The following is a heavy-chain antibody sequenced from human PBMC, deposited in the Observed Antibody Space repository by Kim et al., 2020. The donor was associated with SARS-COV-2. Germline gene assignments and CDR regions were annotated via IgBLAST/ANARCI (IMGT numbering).Heavy chain of an antibody. CDR3: AREGS. Sequence: IYSGGRTYYPDSVKGRFTISRDNSKNTLYLQMNSLRAEDTAVYYCAREGSWGQGTLVTVSS. J-gene: IGHJ4*02. CDR2: IYSGGRT. V-gene: IGHV3-66*01.